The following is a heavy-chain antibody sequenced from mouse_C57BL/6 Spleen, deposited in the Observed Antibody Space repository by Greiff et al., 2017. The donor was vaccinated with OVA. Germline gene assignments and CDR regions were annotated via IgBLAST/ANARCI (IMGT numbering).Heavy chain of an antibody. CDR3: ARGRYSHFDY. V-gene: IGHV1-50*01. Sequence: VQLQQPGAELVKPGASVKLSCKASGYTFTSYWMQWVKQRPGQGLEWIGEIDPSDSYTNYNQKFKGKATLTVDTSSSTAYMQLSSLTSEDSAVYYCARGRYSHFDYWGQGTTLTVSS. J-gene: IGHJ2*01. CDR2: IDPSDSYT. CDR1: GYTFTSYW.